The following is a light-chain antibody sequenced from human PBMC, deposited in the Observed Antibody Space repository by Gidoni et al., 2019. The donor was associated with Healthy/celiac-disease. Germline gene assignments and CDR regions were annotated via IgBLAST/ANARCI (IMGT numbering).Light chain of an antibody. J-gene: IGKJ4*01. CDR2: GAS. CDR3: QQYNNWPPLT. CDR1: QSVSSN. V-gene: IGKV3-15*01. Sequence: KVTTQSPATLSVSPGERATLPCRASQSVSSNLAWYQQKPGQAPRLLIYGASTSATGIPARLSGSGSGTEFTLTISSLQSEDFAVYYCQQYNNWPPLTFGGGTKVEIK.